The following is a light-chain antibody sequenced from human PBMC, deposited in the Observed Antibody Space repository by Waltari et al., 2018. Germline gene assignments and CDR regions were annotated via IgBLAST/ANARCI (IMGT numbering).Light chain of an antibody. CDR3: HSRDSSGDVL. J-gene: IGLJ2*01. CDR2: GKN. Sequence: SSELTQDPAVSVALGQTVRITCQGDNLRTYYVSWFQQKPGQAPALVIDGKNNRPSGIPDRFSASSSGSTASLTIIGAQAEDEADYYCHSRDSSGDVLIGGGTKLTVL. V-gene: IGLV3-19*01. CDR1: NLRTYY.